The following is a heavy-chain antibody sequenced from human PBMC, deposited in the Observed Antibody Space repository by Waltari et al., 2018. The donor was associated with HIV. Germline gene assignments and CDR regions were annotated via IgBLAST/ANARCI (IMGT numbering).Heavy chain of an antibody. CDR3: ARDTKVAGGQVLRPRYFDY. CDR2: MGPSATTI. D-gene: IGHD1-1*01. V-gene: IGHV3-48*01. Sequence: EVQLLESGGGLAQPGGSLIVSCAASGFTFNTYGMNWVRQTPGKGLRWVSYMGPSATTICYADSVKGRFTTARDNANNSLYLQMSGLRPEDAGVYFCARDTKVAGGQVLRPRYFDYWGQGTPVSVSS. CDR1: GFTFNTYG. J-gene: IGHJ4*02.